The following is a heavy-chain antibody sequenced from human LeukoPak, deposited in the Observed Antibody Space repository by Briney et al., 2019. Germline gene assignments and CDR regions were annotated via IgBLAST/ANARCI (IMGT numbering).Heavy chain of an antibody. CDR1: GFTFSSYW. Sequence: PGGSLSLSCAASGFTFSSYWMHWVRQAPGKGLVWVSRINSDGSSTSYADSVKGRFTISRDNAKNTLYLQMNSLRAEDTAVYYCARGGKLLWFGEPQSHFDYWGQGTLVTVSS. J-gene: IGHJ4*02. CDR3: ARGGKLLWFGEPQSHFDY. CDR2: INSDGSST. D-gene: IGHD3-10*01. V-gene: IGHV3-74*01.